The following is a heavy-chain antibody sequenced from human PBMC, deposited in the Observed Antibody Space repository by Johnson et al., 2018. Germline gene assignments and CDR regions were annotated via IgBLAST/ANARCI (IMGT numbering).Heavy chain of an antibody. CDR1: GFNFSDYG. CDR3: TRGPPRDWYVKELDF. CDR2: IGDDGNKK. J-gene: IGHJ4*02. Sequence: QVQLVQSGGGVVQPGRSLRLSCGASGFNFSDYGMHWVRHPPGKGLEWVGVIGDDGNKKYYADSVKGRFSISRDNSKKTLYLQMIILRVEDTAVYYCTRGPPRDWYVKELDFLGQGTLVTVSS. V-gene: IGHV3-33*01. D-gene: IGHD3/OR15-3a*01.